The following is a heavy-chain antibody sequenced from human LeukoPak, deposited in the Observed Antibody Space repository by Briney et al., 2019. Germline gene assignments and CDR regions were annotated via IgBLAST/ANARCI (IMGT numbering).Heavy chain of an antibody. CDR1: GGSISSNNW. CDR2: INSDGSST. CDR3: ARLDGFYYYDSSGYYSN. J-gene: IGHJ4*02. V-gene: IGHV3-74*01. Sequence: ETLSLTCAVSGGSISSNNWWSWVRQSPGKGLVWVSRINSDGSSTSYADSVKGRFTISRDNAKNTLYLQMNSLRAEDTAVYYCARLDGFYYYDSSGYYSNWGQGTLVTVSS. D-gene: IGHD3-22*01.